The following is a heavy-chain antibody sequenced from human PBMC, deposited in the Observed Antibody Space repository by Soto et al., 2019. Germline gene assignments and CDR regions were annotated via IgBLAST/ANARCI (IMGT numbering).Heavy chain of an antibody. D-gene: IGHD1-26*01. CDR3: ARSSGGPFGILIEGTKWFAH. V-gene: IGHV1-46*01. Sequence: SVKVSSKAPRDTFTSYYINWVRQAPAQGLARLEAINPHDGSTAYAQKFKSRVTFTSDTFATTVYTEACSLRAEDTAMYSCARSSGGPFGILIEGTKWFAHWGQGTLVTASS. CDR2: INPHDGST. CDR1: RDTFTSYY. J-gene: IGHJ5*01.